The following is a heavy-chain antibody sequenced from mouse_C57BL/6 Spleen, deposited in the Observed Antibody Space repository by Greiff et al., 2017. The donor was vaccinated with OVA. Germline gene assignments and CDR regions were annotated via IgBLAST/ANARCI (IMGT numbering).Heavy chain of an antibody. J-gene: IGHJ3*01. Sequence: VQLQQPGTELVKPGASVKLSCKASGYTFTSYWMHWVKQRPGQGLEWIGNINPSNGGTNYNEKFKSKATLTVDKSSSTAYMQLSSLTSEDSAVYDGAREGAYYSNFFAYWGQGTLVTVSA. D-gene: IGHD2-5*01. V-gene: IGHV1-53*01. CDR1: GYTFTSYW. CDR3: AREGAYYSNFFAY. CDR2: INPSNGGT.